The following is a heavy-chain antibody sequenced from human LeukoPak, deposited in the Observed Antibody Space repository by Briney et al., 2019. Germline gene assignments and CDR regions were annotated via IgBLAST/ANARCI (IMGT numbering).Heavy chain of an antibody. J-gene: IGHJ4*02. CDR2: ISSSSSYI. CDR1: GFTFSSYS. V-gene: IGHV3-21*01. CDR3: AKDLVGSSFDYYFDY. Sequence: GGSLRLSCAASGFTFSSYSMNWVRQAPGKGLEWVSSISSSSSYIYYADSVRGRFTISRDNAKNSLFLQMNSLRAEDTAVYYCAKDLVGSSFDYYFDYWGQGTLVAVSS. D-gene: IGHD6-6*01.